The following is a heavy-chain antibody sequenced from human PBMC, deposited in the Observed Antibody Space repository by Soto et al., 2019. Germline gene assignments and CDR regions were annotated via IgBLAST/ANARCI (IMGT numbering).Heavy chain of an antibody. D-gene: IGHD3-3*01. V-gene: IGHV1-69*13. Sequence: SVKVSCKASGGTFSSYAISWVRQAPGQGLEWMGGIIPIFGTANYAQKFQGRVTITADESTSTAYMELSSLRSEDTAVYYCARDRLRGTIFGVVSYYYGMDVWGQGTTVTVSS. CDR1: GGTFSSYA. CDR3: ARDRLRGTIFGVVSYYYGMDV. CDR2: IIPIFGTA. J-gene: IGHJ6*02.